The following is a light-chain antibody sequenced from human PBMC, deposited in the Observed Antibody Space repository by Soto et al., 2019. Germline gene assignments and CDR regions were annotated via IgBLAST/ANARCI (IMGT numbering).Light chain of an antibody. CDR3: QQYGGSLLT. Sequence: EIVLTQSPGTLSLSPGERATLSCRASQSVSSSYVAWYQQKPGQAPRLLIYGASIRATGIPDRFSGSGSGTDFTLIISRLEPEDFALYYCQQYGGSLLTFGGGTNVDIK. CDR1: QSVSSSY. CDR2: GAS. J-gene: IGKJ4*01. V-gene: IGKV3-20*01.